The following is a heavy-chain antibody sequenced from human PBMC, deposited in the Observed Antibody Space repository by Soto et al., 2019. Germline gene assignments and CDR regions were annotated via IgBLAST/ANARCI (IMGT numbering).Heavy chain of an antibody. D-gene: IGHD3-3*01. CDR3: ARLAVXYDFWTSDYYYYYGMDV. CDR1: GGSISSYY. CDR2: IYYSGST. V-gene: IGHV4-59*12. Sequence: SETLSLTCTVSGGSISSYYWSWIRQPPGKGLEWIGYIYYSGSTNYNPSLKSRVTISVDTSKNQFSLKLSSVTAADTAVYYCARLAVXYDFWTSDYYYYYGMDVWGQGTTVTVSS. J-gene: IGHJ6*02.